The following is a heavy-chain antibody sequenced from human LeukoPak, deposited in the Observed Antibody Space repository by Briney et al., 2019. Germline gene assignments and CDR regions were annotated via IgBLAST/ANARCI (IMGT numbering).Heavy chain of an antibody. D-gene: IGHD6-13*01. Sequence: SETLSLTCTVSGGSISSYYWSWIRQPPGKGLVWIGYSYYSGSTNYNPSLKSRVTISVDTSKNQFSLKLTSLTAADTAVYYCAREEYSSSWYGGPFDYWGQGTLVTVSS. CDR2: SYYSGST. V-gene: IGHV4-59*01. CDR3: AREEYSSSWYGGPFDY. CDR1: GGSISSYY. J-gene: IGHJ4*02.